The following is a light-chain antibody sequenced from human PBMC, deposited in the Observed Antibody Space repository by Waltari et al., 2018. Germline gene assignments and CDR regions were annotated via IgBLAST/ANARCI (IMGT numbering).Light chain of an antibody. CDR1: QSVASNF. J-gene: IGKJ4*01. V-gene: IGKV3-20*01. Sequence: EIVLTQSPGTLSLSPGERATLSCRASQSVASNFLAWYHQKPGQAPRLLIYGASSRVTGIPDRFSGSGSGTDFTLTISRLEPVDFAVYYCQQYDFSVPLTFGGGTKVEIK. CDR2: GAS. CDR3: QQYDFSVPLT.